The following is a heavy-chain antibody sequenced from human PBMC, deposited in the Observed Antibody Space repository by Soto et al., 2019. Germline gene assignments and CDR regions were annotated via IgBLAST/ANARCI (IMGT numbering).Heavy chain of an antibody. D-gene: IGHD2-2*01. Sequence: GESLKISCKGSGYSFTSYWISWVRQMPGKGLEWMGRIDPSDSYTNYSPSFQGHVTISADKSISTAYLQWSSLKASDTAMYYCARHVFVLVTAALKYNWFDPWGQGTLVTVSS. CDR3: ARHVFVLVTAALKYNWFDP. J-gene: IGHJ5*02. V-gene: IGHV5-10-1*01. CDR2: IDPSDSYT. CDR1: GYSFTSYW.